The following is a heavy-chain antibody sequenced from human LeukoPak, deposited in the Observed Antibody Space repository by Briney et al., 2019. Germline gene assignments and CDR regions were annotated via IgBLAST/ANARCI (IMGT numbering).Heavy chain of an antibody. Sequence: ASVKVSCKASGGTFSSYAISWVRQAPGQGLEWMGRIIPILGIANYAQKFQGRVTITADESTSTAYMELSSLRSEDTAVYYCARWSRFYYYMDVWGKGTTVTVSS. D-gene: IGHD3-3*01. J-gene: IGHJ6*03. CDR1: GGTFSSYA. CDR2: IIPILGIA. V-gene: IGHV1-69*04. CDR3: ARWSRFYYYMDV.